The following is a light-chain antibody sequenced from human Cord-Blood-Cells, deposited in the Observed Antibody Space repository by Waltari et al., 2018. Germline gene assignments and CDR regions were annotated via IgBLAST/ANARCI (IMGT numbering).Light chain of an antibody. CDR3: RQYDNLPFT. CDR2: DPS. V-gene: IGKV1-33*01. J-gene: IGKJ3*01. Sequence: DIQMTQSQSSLPASVGDRVTITCQAGQDISNYLNWYRRNPGKAPKLLIYDPSNLETGVPSRFSGSGSGTDFTFTISSLQPEAIATYYCRQYDNLPFTFGPGTKVDIK. CDR1: QDISNY.